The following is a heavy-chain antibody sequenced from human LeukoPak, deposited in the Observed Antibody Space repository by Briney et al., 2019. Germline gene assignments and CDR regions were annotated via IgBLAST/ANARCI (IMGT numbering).Heavy chain of an antibody. J-gene: IGHJ5*02. CDR3: ARTLSSSWYLGGSIDKLNWFDP. CDR1: GGSISSYY. Sequence: SETLSLTCTVSGGSISSYYWSWIRQPAGKGLEWIGRIYTSGSTNYNPSLKSRVTMSVDTSKNQFSLKLSSVTAADTAVYYCARTLSSSWYLGGSIDKLNWFDPWGQGTLVTVSS. D-gene: IGHD6-13*01. CDR2: IYTSGST. V-gene: IGHV4-4*07.